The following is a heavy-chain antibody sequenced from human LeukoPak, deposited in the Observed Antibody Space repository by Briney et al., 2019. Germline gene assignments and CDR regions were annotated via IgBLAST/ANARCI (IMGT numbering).Heavy chain of an antibody. CDR1: GSTVSSNY. J-gene: IGHJ5*02. CDR3: ARVARYNWFDP. Sequence: GGSLRLSCAASGSTVSSNYMSWVRQAPGKGLEWVSVIYSGGGTYYTDSVKGRFTISRDSSKNTLYLQMNSLRAEDTAVYYCARVARYNWFDPWGQGTPVTVSS. V-gene: IGHV3-53*01. CDR2: IYSGGGT.